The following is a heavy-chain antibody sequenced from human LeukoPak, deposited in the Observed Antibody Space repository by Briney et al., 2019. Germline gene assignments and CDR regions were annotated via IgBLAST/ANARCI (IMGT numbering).Heavy chain of an antibody. CDR3: AREDPWDHYFDY. V-gene: IGHV3-7*01. CDR1: GFTFTTYW. CDR2: IKQDGTEK. D-gene: IGHD1-26*01. Sequence: GGSLRLSCAASGFTFTTYWLGWVRQPPGKGLEWVANIKQDGTEKYYVDSVKGRFTISRDNAKNSLYLQMNSLRAEDTAVYYCAREDPWDHYFDYWGQGTLVTVSS. J-gene: IGHJ4*02.